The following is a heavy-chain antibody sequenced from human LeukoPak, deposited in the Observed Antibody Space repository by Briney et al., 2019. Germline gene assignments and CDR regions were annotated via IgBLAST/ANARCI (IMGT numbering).Heavy chain of an antibody. Sequence: ASVKVSCKTSGYTFTCYGINWVRQAPGQGLEWMGRISAHNGNANYAQKFQGRVTMTTDTLATTAYMELRSLRSDDTAVYYCARDLERYYDLEGRSGYWGQGTLVTVSS. D-gene: IGHD3-3*01. V-gene: IGHV1-18*01. J-gene: IGHJ4*02. CDR2: ISAHNGNA. CDR1: GYTFTCYG. CDR3: ARDLERYYDLEGRSGY.